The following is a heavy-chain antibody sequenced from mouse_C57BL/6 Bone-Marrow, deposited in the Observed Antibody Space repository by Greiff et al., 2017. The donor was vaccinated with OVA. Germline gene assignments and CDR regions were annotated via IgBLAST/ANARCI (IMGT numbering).Heavy chain of an antibody. D-gene: IGHD2-4*01. CDR1: GYTFTSYW. J-gene: IGHJ1*03. Sequence: QVHVKQPGAELVKPGASVKLSCKASGYTFTSYWMQWVKQRPGQGLEWIGEIDPSDSYTNYNQKFKGKATLTVDTSSSTAYMQLSSLTSEDSAVYYCAYYDYWYFDVWGTGTTVTVSS. CDR2: IDPSDSYT. CDR3: AYYDYWYFDV. V-gene: IGHV1-50*01.